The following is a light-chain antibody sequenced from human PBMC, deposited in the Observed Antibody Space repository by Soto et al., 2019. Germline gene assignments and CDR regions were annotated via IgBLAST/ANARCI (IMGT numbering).Light chain of an antibody. J-gene: IGKJ1*01. CDR3: HQYNSYTWT. Sequence: IHITQSPCTLAGSVVDRVAITCRASQSVSYWLAWYQQKPGNPPKLLIYDTSRLESAVPSRFSASGSGTEFTLTISGLQPDDFATYYCHQYNSYTWTFGQGTKVDI. CDR2: DTS. V-gene: IGKV1-5*01. CDR1: QSVSYW.